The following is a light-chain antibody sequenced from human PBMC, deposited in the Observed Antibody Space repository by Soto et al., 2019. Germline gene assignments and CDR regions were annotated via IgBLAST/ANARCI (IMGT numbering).Light chain of an antibody. CDR3: QQYNNWPVT. V-gene: IGKV3-15*01. CDR1: QSVSSN. Sequence: EIVMTQSPATLSVSPGERATLSCRASQSVSSNLAWYQQKPGQAPRLLIYGASTRATGIPARFSGSGSGTEFTLTISSLKSEDFAVYYCQQYNNWPVTFGGGTNVEIK. CDR2: GAS. J-gene: IGKJ4*01.